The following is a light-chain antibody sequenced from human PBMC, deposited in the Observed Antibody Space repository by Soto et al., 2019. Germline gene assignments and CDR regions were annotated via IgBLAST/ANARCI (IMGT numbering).Light chain of an antibody. J-gene: IGLJ2*01. V-gene: IGLV1-51*01. CDR1: SSNIGKNY. CDR2: DEN. CDR3: GSWDSSLMAVV. Sequence: QSVLTQPPSVSAAPGQKVTISCAGSSSNIGKNYVSWYQQLPGTAPKLLTYDENKRPSVIPDRFSGSKSGTSATLGITGLQTGDEADYYCGSWDSSLMAVVFGGGTKLTVL.